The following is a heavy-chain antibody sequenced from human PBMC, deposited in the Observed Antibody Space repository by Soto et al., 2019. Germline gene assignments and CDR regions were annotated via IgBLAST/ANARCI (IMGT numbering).Heavy chain of an antibody. CDR3: ATVITSWYYYYGMDV. J-gene: IGHJ6*02. CDR2: ISAYNGNT. Sequence: ASVKVSCRASGYTFTSYGISGVRQAPGQGLEWMGWISAYNGNTNYAQKLRGRVTMTTDTSTSTAYMELRSLRSDDTAVHYCATVITSWYYYYGMDVWGQANTVNVCS. CDR1: GYTFTSYG. V-gene: IGHV1-18*04. D-gene: IGHD2-2*01.